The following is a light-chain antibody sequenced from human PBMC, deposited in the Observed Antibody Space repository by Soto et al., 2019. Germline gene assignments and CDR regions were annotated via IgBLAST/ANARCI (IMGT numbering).Light chain of an antibody. V-gene: IGKV3-20*01. Sequence: EIVLTQSPGTLSLSPGERATLSCRASQSVSSSSLAWYQHKRGQAPRLLIHGASSRATGIPDRFSGSGSGKDLALTISRLEPEDFPVYYCQQYGGSPRTFGQGTKVEVK. J-gene: IGKJ1*01. CDR3: QQYGGSPRT. CDR1: QSVSSSS. CDR2: GAS.